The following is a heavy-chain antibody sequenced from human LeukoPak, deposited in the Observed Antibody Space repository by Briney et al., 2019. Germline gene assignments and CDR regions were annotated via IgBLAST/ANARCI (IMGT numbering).Heavy chain of an antibody. CDR2: IYYSGST. V-gene: IGHV4-31*03. D-gene: IGHD4-17*01. CDR3: ARGGYGDNYGMDV. Sequence: SQTPSLTCTVSGGSISSGGYYWSWIRQHLGKGLEWIGYIYYSGSTYYNPSLKSRVTISVDTSKNQFSLKLSSVTAADTAVYYCARGGYGDNYGMDVWGQGTTVTVSS. J-gene: IGHJ6*02. CDR1: GGSISSGGYY.